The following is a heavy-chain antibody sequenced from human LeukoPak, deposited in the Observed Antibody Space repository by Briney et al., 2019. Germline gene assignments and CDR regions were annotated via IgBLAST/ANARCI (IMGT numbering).Heavy chain of an antibody. J-gene: IGHJ4*02. CDR1: GYTFTSYY. V-gene: IGHV1-46*01. CDR2: INPSGGST. CDR3: ARVEESVLPDY. Sequence: ASVKVSCKASGYTFTSYYMHWVRQAPGQGLEWMGIINPSGGSTSYAQKFQGRVTMTRDMSTSTVYMELSSLRSEDTAVYYCARVEESVLPDYWGQGTLVTVSS. D-gene: IGHD3-10*01.